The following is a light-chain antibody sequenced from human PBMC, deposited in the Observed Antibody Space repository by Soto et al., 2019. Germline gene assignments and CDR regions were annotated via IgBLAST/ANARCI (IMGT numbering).Light chain of an antibody. V-gene: IGLV2-14*01. CDR1: SSDVGGYNY. CDR2: EVS. Sequence: QSALTQPASVSGSPGQSISISCTGTSSDVGGYNYVSWYQQHPGKAPKLMIYEVSNRPSGVSNRFSGSKSGNTASLTISGLQAEDEADYYCSSYTCSRVVFGGGTKVTVL. CDR3: SSYTCSRVV. J-gene: IGLJ2*01.